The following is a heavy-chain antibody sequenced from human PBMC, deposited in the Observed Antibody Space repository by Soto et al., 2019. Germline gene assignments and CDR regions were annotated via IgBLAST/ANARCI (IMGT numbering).Heavy chain of an antibody. CDR3: AKERGVATIPGDAFDI. V-gene: IGHV4-4*07. CDR1: GGSISSYY. CDR2: IYTSGST. Sequence: SETLSLTCTVSGGSISSYYWSWIRQPAGKGLEWIGRIYTSGSTNYNPSLKSRVTMSVDTSKNQFSLKLSSVTAADTAVYYCAKERGVATIPGDAFDIWGQGTMVTVSS. J-gene: IGHJ3*02. D-gene: IGHD5-12*01.